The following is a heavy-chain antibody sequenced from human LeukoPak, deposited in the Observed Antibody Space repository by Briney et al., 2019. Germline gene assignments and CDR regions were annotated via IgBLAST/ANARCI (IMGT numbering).Heavy chain of an antibody. CDR3: ARSVAVADNNWFDP. CDR1: GGSISSYY. V-gene: IGHV4-59*08. Sequence: SETLSLTCTVSGGSISSYYWSWIRQPPGKGLEWIGYIYYSGSTNYNPSLKSRVTISVDTSKNQFSLKLSSVTAADTAVYYCARSVAVADNNWFDPWGQGTLVTVSS. D-gene: IGHD6-19*01. J-gene: IGHJ5*02. CDR2: IYYSGST.